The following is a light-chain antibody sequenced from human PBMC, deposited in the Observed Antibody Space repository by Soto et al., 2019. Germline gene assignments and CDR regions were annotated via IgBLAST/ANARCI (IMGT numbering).Light chain of an antibody. V-gene: IGLV2-14*01. CDR2: EVI. J-gene: IGLJ1*01. CDR3: SSYTSSSTYV. Sequence: QSVLTQPASVSGSPGQSITISCTATSSDVGAYNYVSWYQQYPGKAPKLMIYEVINRPSGVSNRFSGSKSGNTASLIISGLQAEDEADYYCSSYTSSSTYVFGTGTKVT. CDR1: SSDVGAYNY.